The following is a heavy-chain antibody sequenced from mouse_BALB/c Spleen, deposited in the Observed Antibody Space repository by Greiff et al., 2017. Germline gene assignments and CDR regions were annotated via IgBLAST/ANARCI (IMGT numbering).Heavy chain of an antibody. CDR1: GFTFSSYG. Sequence: EVHLVESGGDLVKPGGSLKLSCAASGFTFSSYGMSWVRQTPDKRLEWVATISSGGSYTYYPDSVKGRFTISRDNAKNTLYLQMSSLKSEDTAMYDCARHEDDGYYTGGDYWGQGTTLTVSS. J-gene: IGHJ2*01. CDR2: ISSGGSYT. V-gene: IGHV5-6*01. CDR3: ARHEDDGYYTGGDY. D-gene: IGHD2-3*01.